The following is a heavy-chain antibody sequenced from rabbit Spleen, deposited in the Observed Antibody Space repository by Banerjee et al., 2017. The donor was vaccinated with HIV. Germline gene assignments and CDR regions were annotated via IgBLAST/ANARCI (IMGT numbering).Heavy chain of an antibody. Sequence: QSLEESGGDLVKSGASLTLTCKASGFSFCSGYYMCWVRQVPGKGLEWIGCIAIGSVRTYYASWAKGRFTISKTSSTTVTLQMTSLTAADTATYFCARDLVAVIGWNFSLWGQGTLVTVS. CDR3: ARDLVAVIGWNFSL. CDR2: IAIGSVRT. J-gene: IGHJ4*01. V-gene: IGHV1S40*01. D-gene: IGHD1-1*01. CDR1: GFSFCSGYY.